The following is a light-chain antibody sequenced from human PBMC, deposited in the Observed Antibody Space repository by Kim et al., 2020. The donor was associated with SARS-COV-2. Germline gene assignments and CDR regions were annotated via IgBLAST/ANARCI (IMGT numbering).Light chain of an antibody. Sequence: SVAPGERATLSCRARQSVSNILAWYQHKPGQAPRLLIYDASTRATGVPARFSGSGSGTEFTLTISSLQSEDFAVYYCHHYAAWRGFGGGTKVDIK. CDR2: DAS. V-gene: IGKV3-15*01. CDR3: HHYAAWRG. CDR1: QSVSNI. J-gene: IGKJ4*02.